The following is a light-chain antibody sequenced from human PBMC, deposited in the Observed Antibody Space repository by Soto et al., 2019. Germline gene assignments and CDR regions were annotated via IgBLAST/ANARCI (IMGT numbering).Light chain of an antibody. CDR2: EVT. Sequence: QSALTQPASVSGSPGQSITISCTGTSSDVGDYPYVSWYQQHPGKVPKLIFYEVTNRPSGVTSRFSGSKSENTASLTISGLQAEDEADYYCSSYSSTNTLVFGSGTKLTVL. V-gene: IGLV2-14*01. CDR3: SSYSSTNTLV. CDR1: SSDVGDYPY. J-gene: IGLJ1*01.